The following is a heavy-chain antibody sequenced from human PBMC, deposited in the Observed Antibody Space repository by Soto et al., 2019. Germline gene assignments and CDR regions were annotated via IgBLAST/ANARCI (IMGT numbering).Heavy chain of an antibody. CDR1: GGTFSSYA. Sequence: QVQLVQSGAEMKKPGSSVKVSCKASGGTFSSYAISWVRQAPGQGLEWMGGIIPIFGTANYAQKFQGRVTITADEYTTTAYMELSSLRSEYTAVYYCARHNGARSGYYHPPGYWGQGTLVTVSS. V-gene: IGHV1-69*01. J-gene: IGHJ1*01. D-gene: IGHD3-22*01. CDR2: IIPIFGTA. CDR3: ARHNGARSGYYHPPGY.